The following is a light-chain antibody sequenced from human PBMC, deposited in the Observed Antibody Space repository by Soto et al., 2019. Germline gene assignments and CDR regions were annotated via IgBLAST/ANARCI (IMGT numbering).Light chain of an antibody. Sequence: DIQMTQSPSSLSASVGDIFTITCLAGQNIFSSLNWYQQKPGKAPKLLIYAASSLQSGVPSRFSGSGSGTDFTLTITSLQPEDFATYYCQQSYNSPPITFGQGTRLEI. CDR1: QNIFSS. J-gene: IGKJ5*01. CDR2: AAS. CDR3: QQSYNSPPIT. V-gene: IGKV1-39*01.